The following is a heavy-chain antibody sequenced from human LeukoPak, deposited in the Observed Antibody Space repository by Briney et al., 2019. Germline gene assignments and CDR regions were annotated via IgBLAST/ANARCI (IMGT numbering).Heavy chain of an antibody. Sequence: GGSLRLSCAASGFTFSSYAMSWVRQAPGKGLEWVSAISGSGGSTYYADSVKGRFTISRDNSKSTLYLQMNSLRAEDTAVYYCAKDQYSGSGWYPVGYWGQGTLVTVSS. CDR1: GFTFSSYA. CDR2: ISGSGGST. V-gene: IGHV3-23*01. D-gene: IGHD6-19*01. J-gene: IGHJ4*02. CDR3: AKDQYSGSGWYPVGY.